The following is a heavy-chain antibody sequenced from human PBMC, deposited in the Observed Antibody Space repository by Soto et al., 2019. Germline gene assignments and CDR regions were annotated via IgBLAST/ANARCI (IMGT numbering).Heavy chain of an antibody. D-gene: IGHD3-22*01. V-gene: IGHV1-69*13. CDR2: IIPIFGTA. Sequence: SVKVSCKASGGTFSSYAISWVRQAPGQGLEWMGGIIPIFGTANYAQKFQGRVTITADESTSTAYMELSSLRSEDTAVYYCARSRAAASGFFYWGQGTLVTVSS. CDR3: ARSRAAASGFFY. J-gene: IGHJ4*02. CDR1: GGTFSSYA.